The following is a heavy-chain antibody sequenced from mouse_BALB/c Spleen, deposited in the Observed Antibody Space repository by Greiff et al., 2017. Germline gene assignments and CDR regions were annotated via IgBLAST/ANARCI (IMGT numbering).Heavy chain of an antibody. V-gene: IGHV1-62-2*01. CDR3: ARHEIYYGTPYYFDD. D-gene: IGHD2-1*01. J-gene: IGHJ2*01. CDR1: GYTFTEYI. CDR2: FYPGSGSI. Sequence: VQLQQSGAGLVKPGASVKLSCKASGYTFTEYIIHWVKQRSGQGLEWIGWFYPGSGSIKYNEKFKDKATLTADKSSSTVYMELSRLTSEDSAVYVCARHEIYYGTPYYFDDWGQGTTLTVSS.